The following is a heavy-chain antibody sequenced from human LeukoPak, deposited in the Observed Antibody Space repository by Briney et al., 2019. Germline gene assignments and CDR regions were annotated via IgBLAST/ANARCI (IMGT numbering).Heavy chain of an antibody. V-gene: IGHV3-66*01. J-gene: IGHJ4*02. CDR3: ARGISGTTVDY. CDR2: IYSGGST. Sequence: PGGSLRLSCAASGLTVSSTYMSWVRQTPGKGLEWVSVIYSGGSTYYADSVKGRFTISRDNAKNSLYLQMNSLRAEDTAVYYCARGISGTTVDYWGQGTLVTVSS. D-gene: IGHD1-7*01. CDR1: GLTVSSTY.